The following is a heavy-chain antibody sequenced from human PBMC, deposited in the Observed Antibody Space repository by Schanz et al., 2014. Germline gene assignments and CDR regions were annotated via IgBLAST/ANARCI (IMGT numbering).Heavy chain of an antibody. Sequence: EVQLLESGGGLVQPGGSLRLSCAASGFTFSSYAMSWVRQAPGKGLEWVSAISGSGGSTYYADSVKGRFTISRDNSKNTLYLQMSSLRAEDTAVYYCAKGRFGEISAFDIWGQGTMVTVSS. V-gene: IGHV3-23*01. CDR1: GFTFSSYA. CDR2: ISGSGGST. D-gene: IGHD3-10*01. CDR3: AKGRFGEISAFDI. J-gene: IGHJ3*02.